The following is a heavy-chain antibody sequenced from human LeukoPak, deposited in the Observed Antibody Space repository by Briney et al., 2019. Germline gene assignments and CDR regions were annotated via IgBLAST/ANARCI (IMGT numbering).Heavy chain of an antibody. CDR3: ARSTHYDSSGYYIDY. Sequence: GASVKVSCEASGGTFSSYAISWVRQAPGQGLEWMGGIIPIFGTANYAQKFQGRVTITADESTSTAYMELSSLRSEDTAVYYCARSTHYDSSGYYIDYWGQGTWSPSPQ. D-gene: IGHD3-22*01. V-gene: IGHV1-69*13. CDR1: GGTFSSYA. J-gene: IGHJ4*02. CDR2: IIPIFGTA.